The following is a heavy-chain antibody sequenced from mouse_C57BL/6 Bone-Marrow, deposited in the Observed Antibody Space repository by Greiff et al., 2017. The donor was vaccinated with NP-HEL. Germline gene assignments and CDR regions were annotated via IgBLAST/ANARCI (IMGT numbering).Heavy chain of an antibody. CDR2: ISNGGGGT. D-gene: IGHD1-1*01. V-gene: IGHV5-12*01. Sequence: EVKLVESGGGLVQPGGSLKLSCAASGFTFSDYYMYWVRQTPEKRLEWVAYISNGGGGTYYPDTVKGRFTISRDNSKNTLYLQMSRLKSEDTAMYYCARPLRYYGSSYEGWFAYWGQGTLVTVSA. J-gene: IGHJ3*01. CDR1: GFTFSDYY. CDR3: ARPLRYYGSSYEGWFAY.